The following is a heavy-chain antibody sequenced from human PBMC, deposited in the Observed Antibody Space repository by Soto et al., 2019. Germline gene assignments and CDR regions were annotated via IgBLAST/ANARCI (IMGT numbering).Heavy chain of an antibody. V-gene: IGHV3-15*01. CDR1: EYTFSDAW. J-gene: IGHJ1*01. CDR3: TADHWS. D-gene: IGHD3-3*01. Sequence: GGSLRLSCVVFEYTFSDAWMSWVRQAPGKGLEWVARIKRKIDGETTDYAAPVGGSFTIEKDDSKNTLYLQSSSLKNEDTAEYFSTADHWSWGQGTMVTVSS. CDR2: IKRKIDGETT.